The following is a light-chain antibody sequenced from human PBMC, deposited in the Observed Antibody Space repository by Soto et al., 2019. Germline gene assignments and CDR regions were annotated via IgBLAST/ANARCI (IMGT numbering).Light chain of an antibody. Sequence: EFVLTQSPGTLSLSPGERATLSCRASQSVGSNSLAWYQQKPGQAPRLLIYGASTRATGIPDRFSGSGSGTDFTLTISRVEPEGFAVYYCQQYGSSPPLTFGGGTKVEIK. CDR2: GAS. CDR3: QQYGSSPPLT. V-gene: IGKV3-20*01. CDR1: QSVGSNS. J-gene: IGKJ4*01.